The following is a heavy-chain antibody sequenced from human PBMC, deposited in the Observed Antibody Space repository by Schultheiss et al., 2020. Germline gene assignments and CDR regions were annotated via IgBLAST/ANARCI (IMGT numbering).Heavy chain of an antibody. Sequence: LSLTCTVSGGSISSGGYYWSWIRQHPGKGLEWIGYIYYSGSTYYNPSLKSRVTISVDTSKNQFSLKLSSVTAADTAVYYCARGAPDIVVVPFDPWGQGTLVTVSS. D-gene: IGHD2-2*01. V-gene: IGHV4-31*03. CDR3: ARGAPDIVVVPFDP. CDR2: IYYSGST. CDR1: GGSISSGGYY. J-gene: IGHJ5*02.